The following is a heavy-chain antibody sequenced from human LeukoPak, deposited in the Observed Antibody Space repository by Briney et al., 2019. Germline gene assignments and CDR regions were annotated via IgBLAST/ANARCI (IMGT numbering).Heavy chain of an antibody. CDR3: ARSAVADTLSAYYFEY. Sequence: ASVKVSCKASSYTFITNDISWVRQAPGQGLEWMGWISAYNGNTNYAQKLQGRVTMTTDTSTNTAYMELRSLRSDDTAVYYCARSAVADTLSAYYFEYWGQGTLVTVSS. CDR1: SYTFITND. V-gene: IGHV1-18*04. CDR2: ISAYNGNT. J-gene: IGHJ4*02. D-gene: IGHD6-19*01.